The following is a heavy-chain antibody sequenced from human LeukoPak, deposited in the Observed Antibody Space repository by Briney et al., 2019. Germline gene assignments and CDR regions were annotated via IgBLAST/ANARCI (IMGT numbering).Heavy chain of an antibody. CDR1: GFTFSHYA. CDR3: VKDDVYYYDSGAYPH. D-gene: IGHD3-22*01. CDR2: VSNNGGST. V-gene: IGHV3-64D*06. J-gene: IGHJ1*01. Sequence: PGGSLRLSCSASGFTFSHYAMHWVRQAPGKGLEYLSTVSNNGGSTYYTDSAKGRFTISRDNSKNTLFLQMSSLRAEDTAVYYCVKDDVYYYDSGAYPHWGQGTLVTVSS.